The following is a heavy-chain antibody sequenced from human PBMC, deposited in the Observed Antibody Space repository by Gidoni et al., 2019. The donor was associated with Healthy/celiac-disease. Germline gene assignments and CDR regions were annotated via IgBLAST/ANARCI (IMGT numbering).Heavy chain of an antibody. V-gene: IGHV4-34*01. CDR1: GGSFRGYY. J-gene: IGHJ6*02. CDR2: INHSGST. CDR3: ATLPYTIYYYYYGMDV. D-gene: IGHD3-3*01. Sequence: QVQLQQWGAGLLKLSETLSLTCAVYGGSFRGYYWSWIRQPPGKGLEWIGEINHSGSTNYNPSLNSRVTISVDTSKNQFSLKLSSVTAADTAVYYCATLPYTIYYYYYGMDVWGQGTTVTVSS.